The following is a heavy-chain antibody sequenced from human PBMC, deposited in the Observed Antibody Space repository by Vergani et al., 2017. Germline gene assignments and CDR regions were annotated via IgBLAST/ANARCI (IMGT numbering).Heavy chain of an antibody. D-gene: IGHD3-22*01. V-gene: IGHV1-69*13. CDR1: GGTFSSNS. CDR3: ATGPYYDSSVHRFDY. CDR2: IIPIFGTT. Sequence: QGQLAQSGAEVKKPGSSVKVSCKASGGTFSSNSISWVRQAPGQGLEWMGRIIPIFGTTSYAKKFQGRVTILADESTSTAYMELSSLRSEDTAVYYCATGPYYDSSVHRFDYWGQGTLVTVSS. J-gene: IGHJ4*02.